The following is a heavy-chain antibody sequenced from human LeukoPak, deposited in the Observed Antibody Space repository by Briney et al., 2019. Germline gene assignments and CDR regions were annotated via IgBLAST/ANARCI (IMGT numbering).Heavy chain of an antibody. D-gene: IGHD3-10*01. CDR3: AREQVVRGVQY. J-gene: IGHJ4*02. Sequence: PSGTLSLTCTVSGGSISSYYWSWIRQPPGKGLEWIGYIYYSGSTNYNPSLTSRVTISVDTSKNQFSLKLSSVTAADTAVYYCAREQVVRGVQYWGQGTLVTVSS. CDR1: GGSISSYY. V-gene: IGHV4-59*01. CDR2: IYYSGST.